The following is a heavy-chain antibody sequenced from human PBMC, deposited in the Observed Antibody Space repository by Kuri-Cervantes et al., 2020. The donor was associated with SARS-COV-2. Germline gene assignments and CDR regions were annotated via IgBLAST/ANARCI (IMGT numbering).Heavy chain of an antibody. V-gene: IGHV3-74*01. CDR3: VRDGDHWNFDY. CDR2: INSDGSST. J-gene: IGHJ4*02. CDR1: GFTLSSYW. D-gene: IGHD1-1*01. Sequence: LSLTCAASGFTLSSYWMHWVRQAPGKGLVWVSRINSDGSSTSYADSVKGRFTISRDNAKNTLYLQMNSLRAEDTAVYYCVRDGDHWNFDYWGQGTLVTVSS.